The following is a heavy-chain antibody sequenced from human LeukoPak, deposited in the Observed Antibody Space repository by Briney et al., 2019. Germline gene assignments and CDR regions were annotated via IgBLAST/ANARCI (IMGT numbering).Heavy chain of an antibody. D-gene: IGHD4-11*01. J-gene: IGHJ4*02. CDR3: AGTSFDYTEPSDY. V-gene: IGHV4-34*01. CDR1: GGSFSGYY. CDR2: INHSGST. Sequence: SETLSLTCAVYGGSFSGYYWSWISQPPGKGLEWIGEINHSGSTNYNPSLKSRVTISVDTSKNQFSLKLSSVTAADTAVYYCAGTSFDYTEPSDYWGQGTLVTVSS.